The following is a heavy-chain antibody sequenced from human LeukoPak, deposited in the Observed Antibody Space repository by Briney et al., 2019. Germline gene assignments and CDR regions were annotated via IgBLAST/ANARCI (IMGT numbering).Heavy chain of an antibody. CDR3: ARDHGGSGYYRYFDY. D-gene: IGHD3-22*01. CDR2: INWNGGST. Sequence: PGGSLRLSCTPSGFTFSNNYMDWVRQAPGKGLEWVSGINWNGGSTGYADSVKGRFTISRDNAKNSLYLQMNSLRAEDTALYYCARDHGGSGYYRYFDYWGQGTLVTVSS. CDR1: GFTFSNNY. J-gene: IGHJ4*02. V-gene: IGHV3-20*04.